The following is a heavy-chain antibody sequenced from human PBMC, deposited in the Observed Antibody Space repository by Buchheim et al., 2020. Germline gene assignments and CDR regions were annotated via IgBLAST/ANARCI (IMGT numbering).Heavy chain of an antibody. D-gene: IGHD3/OR15-3a*01. V-gene: IGHV1-69*04. CDR3: ARDWTGTTWNYYGMDV. Sequence: QVQLVQSGAEVKKPGSSVKVSCKASGGIFSSHAISWVRQAPGQGLEWVGRIIPIHGTTIYAQKFQGRVTITADKSTSTASMELSSLRSEDTAVYYCARDWTGTTWNYYGMDVWGQGTT. CDR2: IIPIHGTT. CDR1: GGIFSSHA. J-gene: IGHJ6*02.